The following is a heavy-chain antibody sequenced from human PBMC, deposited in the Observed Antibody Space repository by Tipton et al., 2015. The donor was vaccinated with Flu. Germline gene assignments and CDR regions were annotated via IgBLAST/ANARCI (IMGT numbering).Heavy chain of an antibody. J-gene: IGHJ4*02. Sequence: LRLSCTVSGGSISSYYWSWIRQPAGKGLEWIGRIYTSGSTNYNPSLKSRVTMSIDTSKNQFSLKPSSVTAADTAVYYCARGRGAAAGNFDYWGQGTLVTVSS. D-gene: IGHD6-13*01. CDR1: GGSISSYY. CDR2: IYTSGST. CDR3: ARGRGAAAGNFDY. V-gene: IGHV4-4*07.